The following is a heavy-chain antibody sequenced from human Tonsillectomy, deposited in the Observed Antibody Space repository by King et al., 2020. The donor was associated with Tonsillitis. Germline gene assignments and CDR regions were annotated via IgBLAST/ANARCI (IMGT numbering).Heavy chain of an antibody. CDR1: GFTFGDYA. V-gene: IGHV3-49*05. Sequence: VQLVQSGGGLVMPGRSLRLSCTASGFTFGDYAMSWFRQAPGKGLEWVGFIRSKAYGGTTEYAASVKGRFTISRDDSKSIAYLQMNSLKTEDTAVYYCTGDPEVAEMLVDWFDPWGHGTLVTVSS. CDR3: TGDPEVAEMLVDWFDP. CDR2: IRSKAYGGTT. D-gene: IGHD5-24*01. J-gene: IGHJ5*02.